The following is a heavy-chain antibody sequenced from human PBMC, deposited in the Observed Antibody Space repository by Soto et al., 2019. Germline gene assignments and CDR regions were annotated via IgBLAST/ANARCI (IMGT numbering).Heavy chain of an antibody. D-gene: IGHD3-22*01. V-gene: IGHV1-18*01. J-gene: IGHJ5*02. CDR3: ARNGYYDSSGYYYVGAWFDP. Sequence: EASVKVSCKASGYTFTSYGISWVRQAPGQGLEWMGWISAYNGNTNYAQKLQGRVTMTTDTSTSTAYMELRSLRSDDTAVYYCARNGYYDSSGYYYVGAWFDPWGQGTLVTVSS. CDR2: ISAYNGNT. CDR1: GYTFTSYG.